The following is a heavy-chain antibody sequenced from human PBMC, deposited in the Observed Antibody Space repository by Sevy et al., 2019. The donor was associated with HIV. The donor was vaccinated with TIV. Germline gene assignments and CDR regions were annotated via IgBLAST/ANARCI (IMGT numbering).Heavy chain of an antibody. Sequence: GGSLRLSCAASGFTFSSYAMHWVRQAPGKGLEWVAVISYDGSNKYYADSVKGRFTISRDNSKNTLYLQMNSLRAEETAVYYCAREGSIAAAGNAEYFQHWGQGTLVTVSS. J-gene: IGHJ1*01. CDR1: GFTFSSYA. D-gene: IGHD6-13*01. CDR2: ISYDGSNK. CDR3: AREGSIAAAGNAEYFQH. V-gene: IGHV3-30-3*01.